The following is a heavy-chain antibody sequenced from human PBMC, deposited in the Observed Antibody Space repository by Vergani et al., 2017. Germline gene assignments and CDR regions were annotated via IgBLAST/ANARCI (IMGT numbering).Heavy chain of an antibody. CDR1: GFTFSSYS. Sequence: VQLVESGGGLVKPGGSLRLSCAASGFTFSSYSMNWVRQAPGKGLEWIGEINHSGSTNYNPSLKSRVTISVDTSKNQFSLKLSSVTAADTAVYYCARVRRIVVVTASRSWYFDLWGRGTLVTVSS. V-gene: IGHV4-34*01. J-gene: IGHJ2*01. CDR2: INHSGST. CDR3: ARVRRIVVVTASRSWYFDL. D-gene: IGHD2-21*02.